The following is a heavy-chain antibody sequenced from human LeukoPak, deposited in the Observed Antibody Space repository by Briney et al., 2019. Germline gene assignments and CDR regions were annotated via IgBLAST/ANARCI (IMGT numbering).Heavy chain of an antibody. CDR2: IYHSGST. V-gene: IGHV4-4*02. J-gene: IGHJ3*02. Sequence: SGTLSLTCAVSGGSISSSNWWSWARQPPGKGLEWIGEIYHSGSTNYNPSLKSRLTISVDMSKNQLSLKLSSVTAADTAVYYCARGVTSPLDAFDIWGQGTMVTVSS. CDR1: GGSISSSNW. CDR3: ARGVTSPLDAFDI. D-gene: IGHD1-26*01.